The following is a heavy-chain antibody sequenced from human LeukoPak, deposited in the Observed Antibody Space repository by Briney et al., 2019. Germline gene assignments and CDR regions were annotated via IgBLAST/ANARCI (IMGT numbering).Heavy chain of an antibody. Sequence: PSETLSLTCAVSAGSISSSHWWSWVRQPPGQGLEWIGEIYHSGSTNYNTSLKGRVAISLDKSINQFSLRLSSVTAADTAVYYCARPTFGGSGRGSNWFDPWGQGTLVTVSS. CDR2: IYHSGST. D-gene: IGHD3-10*01. CDR3: ARPTFGGSGRGSNWFDP. J-gene: IGHJ5*02. V-gene: IGHV4-4*02. CDR1: AGSISSSHW.